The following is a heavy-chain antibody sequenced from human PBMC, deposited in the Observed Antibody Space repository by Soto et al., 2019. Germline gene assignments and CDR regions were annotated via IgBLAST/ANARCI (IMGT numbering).Heavy chain of an antibody. Sequence: GGSLRLSCAASGFTCSSCDMSWVRQAPGKGLEWVSTILVGGSTHYPDSVKGRFTISRDNSKNTAFLQMNSLTAGDTAVYYCAKATATGGGAFDICGQGTVVTVSS. CDR2: ILVGGST. CDR1: GFTCSSCD. CDR3: AKATATGGGAFDI. V-gene: IGHV3-23*01. J-gene: IGHJ3*02. D-gene: IGHD2-8*02.